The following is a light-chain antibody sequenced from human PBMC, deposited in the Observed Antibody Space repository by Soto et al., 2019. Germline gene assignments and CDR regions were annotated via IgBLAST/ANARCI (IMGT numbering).Light chain of an antibody. CDR3: HQYYSSPLT. CDR1: QSVSSSY. Sequence: EIVLTQSPGTLSLSTGERATLSCRASQSVSSSYLAWYQQKPGQAPRLLIYGASSRATGIPDRFSGSGSGTDFTLTISRLEPEDFAVYYCHQYYSSPLTFGGGTKVEIK. CDR2: GAS. V-gene: IGKV3-20*01. J-gene: IGKJ4*01.